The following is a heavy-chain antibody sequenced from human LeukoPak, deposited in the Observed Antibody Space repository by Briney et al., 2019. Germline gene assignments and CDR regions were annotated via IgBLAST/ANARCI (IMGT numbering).Heavy chain of an antibody. CDR3: ARERLCGYSYGRRTTLFDY. J-gene: IGHJ4*02. CDR2: IYYSGST. D-gene: IGHD5-18*01. CDR1: GGSISSGGYY. Sequence: PSQTLSLTCTVSGGSISSGGYYWSWIRQHPGKGLEWIGYIYYSGSTYYNPSLKSRVTISVDTSKNQFSLKLSSVTAADTAVYYCARERLCGYSYGRRTTLFDYWGQGTLVTVSS. V-gene: IGHV4-31*03.